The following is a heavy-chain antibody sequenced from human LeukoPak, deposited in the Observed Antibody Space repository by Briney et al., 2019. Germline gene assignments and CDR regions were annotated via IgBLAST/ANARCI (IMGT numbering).Heavy chain of an antibody. J-gene: IGHJ4*02. CDR3: ARGLRQLVRSWHY. V-gene: IGHV4-4*02. Sequence: SETLSLTCAVSGGSISSSNWWSWVRQPPGKGLEWIGEINHSGSTNYNPSLKSRVTISVDTSKNQFSLKLSSVTAADTAVYYCARGLRQLVRSWHYWGQGTLVTVSS. CDR1: GGSISSSNW. D-gene: IGHD6-6*01. CDR2: INHSGST.